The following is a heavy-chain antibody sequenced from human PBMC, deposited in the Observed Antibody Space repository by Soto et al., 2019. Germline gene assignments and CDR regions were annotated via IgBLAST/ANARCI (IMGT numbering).Heavy chain of an antibody. CDR2: ISYDGSNK. V-gene: IGHV3-30*18. CDR3: AKPPVPSIAAAGDYFDY. D-gene: IGHD6-13*01. CDR1: GFTFSSYG. J-gene: IGHJ4*02. Sequence: LRLSCAASGFTFSSYGMHWVRQAPGKGLEWVAVISYDGSNKYYADSVKGRFTISRDNSKNTLYLQMNSLRAEDTAVYYCAKPPVPSIAAAGDYFDYWGQGTLVTVSS.